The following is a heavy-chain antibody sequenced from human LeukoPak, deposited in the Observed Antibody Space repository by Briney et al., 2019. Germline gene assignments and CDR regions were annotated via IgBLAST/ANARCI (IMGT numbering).Heavy chain of an antibody. CDR1: GFTFSSYE. V-gene: IGHV3-48*03. CDR2: ISSSGNKI. J-gene: IGHJ3*01. D-gene: IGHD3-10*01. Sequence: GGSLRLSCAASGFTFSSYEMNWVRQAPGKGLQWVSYISSSGNKIYYADSVKGRFTISRDNANNYVYLQMGSLGPEDTASYYCAKDLARPTSPRVYGLDFWGQGTVVTVSS. CDR3: AKDLARPTSPRVYGLDF.